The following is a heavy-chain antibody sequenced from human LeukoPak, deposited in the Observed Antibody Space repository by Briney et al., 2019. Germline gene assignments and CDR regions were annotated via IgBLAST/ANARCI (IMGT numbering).Heavy chain of an antibody. J-gene: IGHJ4*02. CDR2: IYYSGST. Sequence: PSETLSLTRAVYGGSFRGYYWGWIRQPPGKGLECIVSIYYSGSTDYNPSLKSRGTTSVYTSKNQFSMNMSSVTAADTDVYYCARDLGYYYDSSGYARFDYWGQGTLVTVSS. V-gene: IGHV4-34*11. CDR3: ARDLGYYYDSSGYARFDY. CDR1: GGSFRGYY. D-gene: IGHD3-22*01.